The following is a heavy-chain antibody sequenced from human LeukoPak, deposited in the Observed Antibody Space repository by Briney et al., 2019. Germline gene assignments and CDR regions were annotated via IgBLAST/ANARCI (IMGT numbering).Heavy chain of an antibody. J-gene: IGHJ3*02. CDR3: ASGYYDSRLSWAFDI. CDR2: IIPIFGTA. V-gene: IGHV1-69*01. D-gene: IGHD3-22*01. CDR1: GGTFSSYA. Sequence: SVKVSCKASGGTFSSYAISWVRQAPGQGLEWMGGIIPIFGTANYAQKFQGRVTITADESTSTAYMELSSLRSEDTAVYYCASGYYDSRLSWAFDIWGQGTMVTVSS.